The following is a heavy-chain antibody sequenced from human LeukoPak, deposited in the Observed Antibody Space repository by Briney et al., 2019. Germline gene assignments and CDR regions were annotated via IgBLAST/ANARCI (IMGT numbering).Heavy chain of an antibody. Sequence: TSETLSLTCSVSGGSVSSVSHYWSWLRQPPGKGLEWIGYIYYSGSTNYNPFLKGRVTISVDTSKNQFSLKLSSVTAADTAVYYCARMYYYDNSFDYWGQGALVPVSS. CDR2: IYYSGST. D-gene: IGHD3-22*01. CDR3: ARMYYYDNSFDY. CDR1: GGSVSSVSHY. J-gene: IGHJ4*02. V-gene: IGHV4-61*01.